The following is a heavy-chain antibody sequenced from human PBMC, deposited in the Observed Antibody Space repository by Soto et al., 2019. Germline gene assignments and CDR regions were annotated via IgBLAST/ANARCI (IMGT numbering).Heavy chain of an antibody. D-gene: IGHD3-22*01. CDR3: AKGSYSSPMGYYCGMDV. J-gene: IGHJ6*02. Sequence: QAQLEKSGGEVKKPVYSVKVSCKASRVAFSKFIVTWVRQAPGRGLEWVGGIIPIFGTATYEQKFQGRFTITADESTSTSYMEVHNLRSDDTAGCYGAKGSYSSPMGYYCGMDVWVQGPKVTVPS. V-gene: IGHV1-69*01. CDR2: IIPIFGTA. CDR1: RVAFSKFI.